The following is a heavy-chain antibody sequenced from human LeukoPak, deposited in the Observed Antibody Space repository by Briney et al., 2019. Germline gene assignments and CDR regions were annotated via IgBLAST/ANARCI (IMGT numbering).Heavy chain of an antibody. Sequence: SQTLSLTCTVSGGSISSGSYYWSWMRQPAGKGLEWIGRIYTSGSTHYNPSLKSRVTISVDTSKNQFSLKLSSVTAADTAVYYCARGSPLWFGELLSWWFDPWGQGTLVTVSS. V-gene: IGHV4-61*02. CDR2: IYTSGST. CDR1: GGSISSGSYY. J-gene: IGHJ5*02. D-gene: IGHD3-10*01. CDR3: ARGSPLWFGELLSWWFDP.